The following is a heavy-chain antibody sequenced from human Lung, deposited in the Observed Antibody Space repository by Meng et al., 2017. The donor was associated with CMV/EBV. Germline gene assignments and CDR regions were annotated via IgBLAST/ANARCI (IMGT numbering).Heavy chain of an antibody. CDR3: LRRSGGSV. CDR1: GDSITNHNW. Sequence: HVQLRGPGPALEKPSETLSLTCAVSGDSITNHNWWAWVRQPPGKGLEWIGEIPHRGSSAYNPSLKSRVSMSIDKSKNQFSLKLTSVTAADTAVYHCLRRSGGSVWGQGTLVTVSS. CDR2: IPHRGSS. V-gene: IGHV4-4*02. J-gene: IGHJ1*01. D-gene: IGHD3-10*01.